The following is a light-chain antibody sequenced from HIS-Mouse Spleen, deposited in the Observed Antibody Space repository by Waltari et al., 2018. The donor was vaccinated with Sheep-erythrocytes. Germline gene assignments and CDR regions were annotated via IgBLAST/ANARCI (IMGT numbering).Light chain of an antibody. Sequence: SYELTQPPSVSVSPGQTASITCSGDKLGDKYACWYQQRPGQSPVLVIYQDSKRPSGIPHRFSGSNSGNTATLTISGTQAMDEADYCCQAWDSSTVVFGGGTKLTVL. V-gene: IGLV3-1*01. CDR3: QAWDSSTVV. CDR2: QDS. CDR1: KLGDKY. J-gene: IGLJ2*01.